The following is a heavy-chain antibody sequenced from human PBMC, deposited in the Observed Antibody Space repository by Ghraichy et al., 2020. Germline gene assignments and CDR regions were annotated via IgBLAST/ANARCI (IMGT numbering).Heavy chain of an antibody. J-gene: IGHJ4*02. D-gene: IGHD4-17*01. V-gene: IGHV3-7*03. Sequence: GGSLRLSCAASGFPFNRFWMTWVRQAPGKGLEWVANINDDAKERYYVDSVKGRFTISRDNAKNSLYLQMNSLRVEDTAVYYCARDPTYGAIDYWGQGILVTVSS. CDR2: INDDAKER. CDR3: ARDPTYGAIDY. CDR1: GFPFNRFW.